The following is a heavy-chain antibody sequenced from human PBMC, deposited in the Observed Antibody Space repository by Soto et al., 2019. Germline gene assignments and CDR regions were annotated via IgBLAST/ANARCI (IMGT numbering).Heavy chain of an antibody. CDR3: ARKVPGSTSRPDYWYFDL. V-gene: IGHV3-23*01. D-gene: IGHD3-10*01. Sequence: EVQLLESGGGLVQPGGSLRLSCAGSGFTFINYAMNWVRQAPGKGLEWVSTISGGGDAPFFADSVRGRFTISRDNSKNPVTLQMNNLGVEDTAVYFCARKVPGSTSRPDYWYFDLWGRGTLVTVSS. CDR1: GFTFINYA. CDR2: ISGGGDAP. J-gene: IGHJ2*01.